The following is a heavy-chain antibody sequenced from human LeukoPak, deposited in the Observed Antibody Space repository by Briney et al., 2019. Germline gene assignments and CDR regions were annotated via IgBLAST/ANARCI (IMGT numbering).Heavy chain of an antibody. D-gene: IGHD6-13*01. CDR2: ISAYNGNT. CDR3: ARDWVSPYSSSPDAFDI. J-gene: IGHJ3*02. V-gene: IGHV1-18*01. Sequence: ASVKVSCKASGYTFTSYGISWVRQAPGQGLEWMGWISAYNGNTNYAQKLQGRVTMTTDTSTSTAYMELRSLRSDDTAVYYCARDWVSPYSSSPDAFDIWGQGTMVTVSS. CDR1: GYTFTSYG.